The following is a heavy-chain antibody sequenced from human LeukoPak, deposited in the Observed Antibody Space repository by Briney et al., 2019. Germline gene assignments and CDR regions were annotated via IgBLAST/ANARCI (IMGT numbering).Heavy chain of an antibody. Sequence: PSETLSLTCAVYGGSFSGYYWSWIRQPPGNGLEWIGEIIHSGSTNYTPYLQSRVTISVDTSKNQSSLKLSSVTAADTAVYYCARAIAARPRLRYSSSPFDYWGQGTLATVSS. CDR3: ARAIAARPRLRYSSSPFDY. J-gene: IGHJ4*02. CDR1: GGSFSGYY. D-gene: IGHD6-6*01. CDR2: IIHSGST. V-gene: IGHV4-34*12.